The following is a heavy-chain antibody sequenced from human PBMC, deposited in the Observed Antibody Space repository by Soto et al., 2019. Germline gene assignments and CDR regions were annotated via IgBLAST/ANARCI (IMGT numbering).Heavy chain of an antibody. CDR3: ARDQTRDCYNSYWFDP. CDR1: GGSVSSGSYD. Sequence: SETLSLTCTVSGGSVSSGSYDWSWIRQPPGKGLEWIGYIDYNWSTNYNPSLKSRVTISVVTSKNQFSLKLLSLTAADTAVYYCARDQTRDCYNSYWFDPWGQGTLVTVSS. J-gene: IGHJ5*02. D-gene: IGHD2-21*01. CDR2: IDYNWST. V-gene: IGHV4-61*01.